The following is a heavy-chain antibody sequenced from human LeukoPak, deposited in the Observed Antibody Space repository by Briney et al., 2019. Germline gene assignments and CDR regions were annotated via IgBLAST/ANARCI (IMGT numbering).Heavy chain of an antibody. Sequence: GGSLRLSCAASGFTFSSYAMHWVRQAPGKGLKWVAVISYDGSNKYYADSVKGRFTISRDNSKNTLYLQMNSLRAEDTAVYYCARGGYYGSGSYLSGPFDYWGQGTLVTVSS. V-gene: IGHV3-30-3*01. D-gene: IGHD3-10*01. J-gene: IGHJ4*02. CDR2: ISYDGSNK. CDR3: ARGGYYGSGSYLSGPFDY. CDR1: GFTFSSYA.